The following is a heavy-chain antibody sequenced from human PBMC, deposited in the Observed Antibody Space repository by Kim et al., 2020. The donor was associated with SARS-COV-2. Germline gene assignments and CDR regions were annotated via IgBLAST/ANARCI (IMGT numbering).Heavy chain of an antibody. CDR1: GYTFTSYA. J-gene: IGHJ5*02. CDR2: INAGNGNT. D-gene: IGHD3-22*01. CDR3: ARDPAPGDSSGYYYEGFDP. Sequence: ASVKVSCKASGYTFTSYAMHWVRQAPGQRLEWMGWINAGNGNTKYSQKFQGRVTITRDTSASTAYMELSSLRSEDTAVYYCARDPAPGDSSGYYYEGFDPWGQGTLVTVSS. V-gene: IGHV1-3*01.